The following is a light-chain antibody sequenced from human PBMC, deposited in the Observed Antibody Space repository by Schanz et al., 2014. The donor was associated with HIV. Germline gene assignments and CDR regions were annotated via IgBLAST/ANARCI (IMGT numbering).Light chain of an antibody. J-gene: IGLJ3*02. Sequence: QSALTQPPSASGSPGQSVTISCTGTSSDVGGYKYVSWYQQHPGKAPKLMIYEVNQRPSGVPDRFSGSKSGNTASLTVSGLQAEDEADYYCNSYAGSNNFWVFGGGTKLTVL. CDR1: SSDVGGYKY. V-gene: IGLV2-8*01. CDR2: EVN. CDR3: NSYAGSNNFWV.